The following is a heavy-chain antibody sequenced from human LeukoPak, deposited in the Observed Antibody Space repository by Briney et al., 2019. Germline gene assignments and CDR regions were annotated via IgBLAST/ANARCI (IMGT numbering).Heavy chain of an antibody. CDR1: GGSISSGDYY. D-gene: IGHD4-11*01. CDR2: IYYSGST. CDR3: ARYHYYSNWFDP. J-gene: IGHJ5*02. V-gene: IGHV4-30-4*01. Sequence: SQTLSLTCTVSGGSISSGDYYWRWIRQPPGKGLEWIGYIYYSGSTYYNPSLKSRVTISVDTSKNQFSLKLSSVTAADTAVYYCARYHYYSNWFDPWGQGTLVTVSS.